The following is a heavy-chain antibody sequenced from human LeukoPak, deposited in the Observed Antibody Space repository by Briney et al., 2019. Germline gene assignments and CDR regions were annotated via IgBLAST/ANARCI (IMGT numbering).Heavy chain of an antibody. D-gene: IGHD3-3*01. CDR1: GGSLSGFY. Sequence: SETLSLTCTVSGGSLSGFYWSWIRQPPGAGLEWIGYVYYSGSTTYNPSLKGRVTISVDTSKNQFSLKLSSVTAADTAVYYCAKRSGRNYDFWSGYSHPFDYWGQGTLVTVSS. CDR3: AKRSGRNYDFWSGYSHPFDY. J-gene: IGHJ4*02. V-gene: IGHV4-59*01. CDR2: VYYSGST.